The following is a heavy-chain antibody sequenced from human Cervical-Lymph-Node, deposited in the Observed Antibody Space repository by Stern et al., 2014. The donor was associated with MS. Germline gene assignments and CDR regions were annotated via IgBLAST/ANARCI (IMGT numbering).Heavy chain of an antibody. CDR2: ISAYNGNK. J-gene: IGHJ3*02. Sequence: QVQLVESGAEVKKPGASVKVSCKASGYTFTSYGISWVRQAPGQGLEWLGWISAYNGNKNYAQKLQGRVTMTTDTSTSTAYMELRSLRSDDTAVYYCARPDYGDYVFYAFDIWGQGTMVTVSS. CDR3: ARPDYGDYVFYAFDI. CDR1: GYTFTSYG. D-gene: IGHD4-17*01. V-gene: IGHV1-18*01.